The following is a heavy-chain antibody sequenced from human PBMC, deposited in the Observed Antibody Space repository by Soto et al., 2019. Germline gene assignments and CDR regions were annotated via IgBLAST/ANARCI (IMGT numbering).Heavy chain of an antibody. CDR3: VRQGIGNLHGLVDV. J-gene: IGHJ6*02. Sequence: QVQLQQSGPGLVKPSETLSLTCSVSSGPSSSHNWGWIRQPPGRGLEWIGYVYSTGGTSYNPSLKSRVTITTDPATNPLPLTVTSVTAADTAVYYCVRQGIGNLHGLVDVWGQGTTVRVSS. D-gene: IGHD1-1*01. CDR1: SGPSSSHN. V-gene: IGHV4-59*08. CDR2: VYSTGGT.